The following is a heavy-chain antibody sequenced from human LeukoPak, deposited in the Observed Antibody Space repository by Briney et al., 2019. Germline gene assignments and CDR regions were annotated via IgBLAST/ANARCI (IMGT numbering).Heavy chain of an antibody. D-gene: IGHD1-1*01. J-gene: IGHJ4*02. CDR3: ARTRAGIQAGFDY. Sequence: PGGSLRLSCAASGFTFSSYEMNWVRQAPGKGLEGVSYISSSGSTIYYADSVKGRFTISRDNAKNSLYLQMNSLRAEDTAVYYCARTRAGIQAGFDYWGQGTLVTVSS. V-gene: IGHV3-48*03. CDR2: ISSSGSTI. CDR1: GFTFSSYE.